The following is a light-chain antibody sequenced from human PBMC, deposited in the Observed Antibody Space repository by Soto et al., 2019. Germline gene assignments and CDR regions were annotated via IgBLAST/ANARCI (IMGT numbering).Light chain of an antibody. V-gene: IGLV1-51*01. CDR1: SSNIGENY. CDR2: DND. Sequence: QSVLTQPPSVSAAPGQKVTISCSGSSSNIGENYVCWYQQLPGTAPKLLIYDNDKRPSGIPDRFSGSKSGTSATLGITGLQTGDEADYYCGTWDSSLNAAVFGGGTKLTVL. CDR3: GTWDSSLNAAV. J-gene: IGLJ3*02.